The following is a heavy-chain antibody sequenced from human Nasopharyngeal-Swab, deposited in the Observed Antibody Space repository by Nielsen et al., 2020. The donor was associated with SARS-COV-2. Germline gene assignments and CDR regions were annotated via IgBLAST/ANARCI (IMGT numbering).Heavy chain of an antibody. V-gene: IGHV3-53*01. D-gene: IGHD5-12*01. CDR2: IYSGGST. CDR3: ARGSGYSGYDASSWYFDL. J-gene: IGHJ2*01. Sequence: WIRQPPGKGLEWVSVIYSGGSTYYADSVKGRFTISRDNSKNTLFLQMNYLRAEDTAVYYCARGSGYSGYDASSWYFDLWGRGTLVTVSS.